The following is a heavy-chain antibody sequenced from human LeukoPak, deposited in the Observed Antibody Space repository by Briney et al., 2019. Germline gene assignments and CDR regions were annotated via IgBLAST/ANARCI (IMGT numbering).Heavy chain of an antibody. CDR1: GGSISSYY. J-gene: IGHJ4*02. V-gene: IGHV4-59*01. CDR3: ARVLSGYDALYYFDY. CDR2: IYYSGST. Sequence: PSETLSLTXTVSGGSISSYYWSWIRQPPGKGLEWIGYIYYSGSTNYNPSLKSRVTISVDTSKNQFSLKLSSVTAADTAVYYCARVLSGYDALYYFDYWGQGTLVTVSS. D-gene: IGHD5-12*01.